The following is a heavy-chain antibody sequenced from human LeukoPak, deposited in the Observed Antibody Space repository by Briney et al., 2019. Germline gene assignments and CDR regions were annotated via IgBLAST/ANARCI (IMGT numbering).Heavy chain of an antibody. CDR1: GGSISSYY. J-gene: IGHJ4*02. D-gene: IGHD4-23*01. CDR3: ARGYGGVFDY. CDR2: IYYSGST. V-gene: IGHV4-59*01. Sequence: PSETLSLTCTLSGGSISSYYWSWIRQPPGGGLEWIGYIYYSGSTNYNPSLTSRVTISVDTSKNQFSLKLSSVTAADTAVYYCARGYGGVFDYWGQGTLVTVSS.